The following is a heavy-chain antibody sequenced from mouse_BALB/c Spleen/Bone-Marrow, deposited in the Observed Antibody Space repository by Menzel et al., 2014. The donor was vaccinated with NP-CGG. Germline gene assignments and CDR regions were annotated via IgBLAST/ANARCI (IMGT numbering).Heavy chain of an antibody. Sequence: QVQLQQPGAELVKPGASVKISCKATGYTFSSYWIEWVKQRPGHGLEWIGEILPGSGSTNYNEKFKGKATFTADTSSNTAYMQLSSLTSEDSAVYYCARGIDYYAMDYWGQGTSVTVSS. CDR3: ARGIDYYAMDY. CDR1: GYTFSSYW. J-gene: IGHJ4*01. V-gene: IGHV1-9*01. CDR2: ILPGSGST.